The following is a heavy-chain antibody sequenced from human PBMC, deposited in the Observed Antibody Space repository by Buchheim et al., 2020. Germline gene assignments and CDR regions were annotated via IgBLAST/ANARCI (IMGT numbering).Heavy chain of an antibody. J-gene: IGHJ5*02. CDR1: GGSFSGYY. CDR3: ARVADILTGYYFGWFDP. Sequence: QVQLQPWGAGLLKPSETLSLTCAVYGGSFSGYYWSWIRQPPGKGLEWIGEINHSGSTNYNPSLKRRVTISVDTSKNQFSLNLSSVTAADTAVYYCARVADILTGYYFGWFDPWGQGTL. D-gene: IGHD3-9*01. V-gene: IGHV4-34*01. CDR2: INHSGST.